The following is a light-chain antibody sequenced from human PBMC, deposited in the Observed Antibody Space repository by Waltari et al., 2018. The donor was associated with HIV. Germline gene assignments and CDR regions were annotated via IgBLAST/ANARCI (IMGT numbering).Light chain of an antibody. V-gene: IGKV4-1*01. Sequence: DIVMTQSPDSLAVSLGERATINCKSSQSVLYSSNNKNYLAWYQQKPGQPPELLIYWASTRESGVPDRFSGSGSATDFTLTISSLQAEDVAVYYCQQYYSTPPTFGGGTQVEIK. CDR1: QSVLYSSNNKNY. CDR2: WAS. J-gene: IGKJ4*01. CDR3: QQYYSTPPT.